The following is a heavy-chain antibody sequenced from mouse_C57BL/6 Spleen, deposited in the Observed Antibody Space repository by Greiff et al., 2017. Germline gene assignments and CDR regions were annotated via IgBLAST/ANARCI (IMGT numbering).Heavy chain of an antibody. CDR3: ARRGYYGSYWYFDV. CDR2: FHPYNDDT. Sequence: VKLQESGAELVKPGASVKMSCKASGYTFTTYPIEWMKQNHGQSLEWIGNFHPYNDDTKYNEKFKGKATLTGDKSSSTVYLVLSRLTSEYSAVYYCARRGYYGSYWYFDVWGTGTTVTVAS. J-gene: IGHJ1*03. V-gene: IGHV1-47*01. CDR1: GYTFTTYP. D-gene: IGHD1-1*01.